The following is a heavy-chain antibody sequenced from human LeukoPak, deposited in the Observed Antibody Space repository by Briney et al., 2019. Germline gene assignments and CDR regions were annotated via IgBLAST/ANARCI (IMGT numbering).Heavy chain of an antibody. J-gene: IGHJ4*02. CDR2: ARNKANSYTT. CDR1: GFTFSDHY. Sequence: GGSLRLSCAASGFTFSDHYMDWVRQAPGKGLEWVGRARNKANSYTTEYAASVKGRFTVSRDDSKNSLYLQMNSLKSEDTAVYYCARRGSNWGYYFDYWGQGTLVTVSS. D-gene: IGHD7-27*01. CDR3: ARRGSNWGYYFDY. V-gene: IGHV3-72*01.